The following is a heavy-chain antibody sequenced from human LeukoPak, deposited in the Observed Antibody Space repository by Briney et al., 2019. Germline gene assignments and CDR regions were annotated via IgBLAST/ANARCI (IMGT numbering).Heavy chain of an antibody. Sequence: GGSLRLSCAASGFTVSSNYMSWVRQAPGKGLEWVSVIYSGGSTYYADSVKGRFTISRDNSKNTLYLQMNSLRAEDTAVYYCARDALYSSGWYHDAFDIWGQGTMVTVSS. J-gene: IGHJ3*02. CDR1: GFTVSSNY. D-gene: IGHD6-19*01. CDR2: IYSGGST. V-gene: IGHV3-53*01. CDR3: ARDALYSSGWYHDAFDI.